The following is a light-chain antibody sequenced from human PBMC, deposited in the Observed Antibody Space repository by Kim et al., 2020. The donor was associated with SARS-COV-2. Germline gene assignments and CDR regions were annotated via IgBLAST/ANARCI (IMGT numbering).Light chain of an antibody. V-gene: IGKV1-5*01. CDR3: QQYNSLPFT. Sequence: ASVGERVTITGRASQSISSWLDWYQQKPGKAPQLLIDDASNLESGVPSRCSGSGSGTEFTLTIGSLQPDDFATYYWQQYNSLPFTFGPGTKVDIK. CDR2: DAS. J-gene: IGKJ3*01. CDR1: QSISSW.